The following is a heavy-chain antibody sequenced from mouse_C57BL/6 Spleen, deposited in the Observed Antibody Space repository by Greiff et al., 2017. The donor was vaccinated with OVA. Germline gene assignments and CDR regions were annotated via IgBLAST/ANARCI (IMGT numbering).Heavy chain of an antibody. CDR1: GYTFTSYD. CDR3: ARSYYSNWYFDV. J-gene: IGHJ1*03. Sequence: VKLMESGPELVKPGASVKLSCKASGYTFTSYDINWVKQRPGQGLEWIGWIYPRDGSNKYNEKFKGKATLTVDTSSSTAYMELHSLTSEDSAIYFCARSYYSNWYFDVWGTGTTVTVSS. V-gene: IGHV1-85*01. CDR2: IYPRDGSN. D-gene: IGHD2-5*01.